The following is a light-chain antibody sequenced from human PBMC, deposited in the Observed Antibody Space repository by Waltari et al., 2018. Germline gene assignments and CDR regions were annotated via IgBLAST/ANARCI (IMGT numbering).Light chain of an antibody. CDR1: SRGLGDYKY. Sequence: QSALTQPASVSGSPGQSITISCTGSSRGLGDYKYVSWYQQQPGKAPKLMIYDVSNRPSGVSDRFSGSKSGNTASLTISGLLVEDEADYYCASYTSITVIFGGGTKLTVL. CDR3: ASYTSITVI. J-gene: IGLJ2*01. CDR2: DVS. V-gene: IGLV2-14*03.